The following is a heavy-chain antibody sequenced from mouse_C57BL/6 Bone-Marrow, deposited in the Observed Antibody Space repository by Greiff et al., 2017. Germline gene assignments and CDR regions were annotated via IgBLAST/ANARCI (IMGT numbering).Heavy chain of an antibody. CDR1: GYSITSGYY. CDR2: ISYDGSN. J-gene: IGHJ4*01. CDR3: ARGTTVVARAMDY. Sequence: EVQVVESGPGLVKPSQSLSLTCSVTGYSITSGYYWNWIRQFPGNKLEWMGYISYDGSNNYNPSLKNRISITRDTSKNQFFLKLNSVTTEDTATYYCARGTTVVARAMDYWGQGTSVTVSS. D-gene: IGHD1-1*01. V-gene: IGHV3-6*01.